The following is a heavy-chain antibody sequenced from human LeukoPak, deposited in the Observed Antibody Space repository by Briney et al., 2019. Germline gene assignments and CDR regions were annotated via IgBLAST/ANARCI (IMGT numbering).Heavy chain of an antibody. CDR2: ISYDGSNK. CDR3: ARLYYYDSSGYTEDDY. CDR1: GFTFSSYA. J-gene: IGHJ4*02. Sequence: GGSLRLSCAASGFTFSSYAMHWVRQAPGKGLEWVAVISYDGSNKYYADSVKGRFTISRDNSKNTLYLQMNSLRAEDTAVYYCARLYYYDSSGYTEDDYWGQGTLVTVSS. D-gene: IGHD3-22*01. V-gene: IGHV3-30*04.